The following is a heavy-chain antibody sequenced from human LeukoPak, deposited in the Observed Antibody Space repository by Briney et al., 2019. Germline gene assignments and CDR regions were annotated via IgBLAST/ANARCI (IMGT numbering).Heavy chain of an antibody. CDR1: GFTVSSNY. V-gene: IGHV3-66*02. CDR2: IYRGGST. D-gene: IGHD4-17*01. Sequence: GGSLRLSCAASGFTVSSNYMSWVRQAPGKGVEWVSVIYRGGSTYYADSVKGPFTISRDNSKNTLYLQMNSLRAEDTAVYYCARAPYGDYGYDYWGQGTLVTVSS. CDR3: ARAPYGDYGYDY. J-gene: IGHJ4*02.